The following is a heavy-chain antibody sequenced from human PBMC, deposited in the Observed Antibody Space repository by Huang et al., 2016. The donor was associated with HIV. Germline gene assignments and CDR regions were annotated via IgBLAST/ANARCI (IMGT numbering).Heavy chain of an antibody. Sequence: EVQLVESGGQLVKSGRSLRLACVASGFTFKDGWLSWVLQVAGNGRGWSGRMKRKAEGGTTEYALRVKGRFLLSRDDSRNMVYLHMNSLKTEDTAVYYCNKEKYSSDWYRQPRLENDALEIWGQGTMVTVSS. J-gene: IGHJ3*02. CDR3: NKEKYSSDWYRQPRLENDALEI. D-gene: IGHD6-19*01. CDR1: GFTFKDGW. V-gene: IGHV3-15*01. CDR2: MKRKAEGGTT.